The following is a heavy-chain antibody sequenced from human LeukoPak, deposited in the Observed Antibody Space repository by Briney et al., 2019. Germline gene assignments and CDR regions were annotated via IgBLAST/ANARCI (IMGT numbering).Heavy chain of an antibody. D-gene: IGHD1/OR15-1a*01. V-gene: IGHV4-39*07. Sequence: SETLSLTCTVSGDSISKDYYCWAWIRQPPGKGLEWIGTIYNNANTYYNPPLESRVTMSVDTSKNQISLTLTSVTAADTAVYYCCKEQHEGLHPSHWFDPLGQGTLVTVSS. CDR2: IYNNANT. CDR1: GDSISKDYYC. J-gene: IGHJ5*02. CDR3: CKEQHEGLHPSHWFDP.